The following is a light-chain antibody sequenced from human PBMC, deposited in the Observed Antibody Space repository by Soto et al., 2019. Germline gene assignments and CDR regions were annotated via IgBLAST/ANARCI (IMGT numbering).Light chain of an antibody. J-gene: IGKJ1*01. CDR2: GAS. V-gene: IGKV3-20*01. CDR1: QSVTYDQ. CDR3: QQYGDLPPT. Sequence: EIVLTQSPDTLSLSPGERATLSCRASQSVTYDQLAWYRQTPGQAPRLLIYGASSRAAGIPDRFSGSGSGTDFTLTISRLEPEDFVVYHCQQYGDLPPTFGQGTQVEIK.